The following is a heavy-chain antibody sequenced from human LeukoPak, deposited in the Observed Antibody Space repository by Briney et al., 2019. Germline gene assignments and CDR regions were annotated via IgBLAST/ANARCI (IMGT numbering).Heavy chain of an antibody. CDR2: ISGSGGGT. V-gene: IGHV3-23*01. CDR1: GFIFSSYA. D-gene: IGHD2-15*01. J-gene: IGHJ4*02. CDR3: AGYFCSGGSCYRYFDY. Sequence: GGSLRLSCAASGFIFSSYAMSWVRQPPGKGLEWVSTISGSGGGTYYADSVKGRFTISRDNSKNTLYLQMNSLRPEDTAVCYCAGYFCSGGSCYRYFDYWGQGTLATVSS.